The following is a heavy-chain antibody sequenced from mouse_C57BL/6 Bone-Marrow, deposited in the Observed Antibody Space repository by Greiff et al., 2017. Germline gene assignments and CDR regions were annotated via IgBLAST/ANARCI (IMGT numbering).Heavy chain of an antibody. Sequence: EVQLVESGGGLVQPGGSLKLSCAASGFTFSDYGMAWVRQAPRKGPEWVAFISNLAYSIYYADTVTGRFTISRENAKNTLYLEMSSLRSEDTAMYYCARQGDYGSPFDYWGRGTLVTVTA. V-gene: IGHV5-15*01. CDR3: ARQGDYGSPFDY. CDR1: GFTFSDYG. CDR2: ISNLAYSI. D-gene: IGHD1-1*01. J-gene: IGHJ3*01.